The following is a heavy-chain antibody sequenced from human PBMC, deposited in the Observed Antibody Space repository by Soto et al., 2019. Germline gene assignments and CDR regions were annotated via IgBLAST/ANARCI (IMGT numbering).Heavy chain of an antibody. CDR1: GGSVSSGSYY. V-gene: IGHV4-61*01. Sequence: SETLSLTCTVSGGSVSSGSYYWSWIRQPPGKGLEWIGYIYYSGSTNYNPSLKSRVTISVDTSKNQFSLKLSSVTAADTAVYYCAREVRSGYANSPDYWGQGTLVTVSS. J-gene: IGHJ4*02. D-gene: IGHD5-12*01. CDR3: AREVRSGYANSPDY. CDR2: IYYSGST.